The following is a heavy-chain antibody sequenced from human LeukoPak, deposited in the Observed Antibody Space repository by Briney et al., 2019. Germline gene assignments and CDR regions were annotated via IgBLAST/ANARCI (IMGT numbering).Heavy chain of an antibody. CDR3: AKDWDYGGNFEAFDI. J-gene: IGHJ3*02. V-gene: IGHV3-23*01. CDR1: GGTFSSYA. D-gene: IGHD4-23*01. CDR2: ISGSGGST. Sequence: SCKASGGTFSSYAMSWVRQAPGKGLEWVSAISGSGGSTYYADSVKGRFTISRDNSKNTLYLQMNSLRAEDTAVYYCAKDWDYGGNFEAFDIWGQGTMVTVSS.